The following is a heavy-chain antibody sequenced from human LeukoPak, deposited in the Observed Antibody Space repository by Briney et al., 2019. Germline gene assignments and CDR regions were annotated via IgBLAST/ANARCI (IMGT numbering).Heavy chain of an antibody. V-gene: IGHV4-34*01. J-gene: IGHJ5*02. CDR2: INHSGST. Sequence: SETLSLTCAVYGGSFSGYYWSWIRQPPGKGLEGIGEINHSGSTNYNPSLKSRVTISVDTSKNQFSLKLSSVTAADTAVYYCARLRFLEWFEGFDPWGQGTLVTVSS. CDR3: ARLRFLEWFEGFDP. D-gene: IGHD3-3*01. CDR1: GGSFSGYY.